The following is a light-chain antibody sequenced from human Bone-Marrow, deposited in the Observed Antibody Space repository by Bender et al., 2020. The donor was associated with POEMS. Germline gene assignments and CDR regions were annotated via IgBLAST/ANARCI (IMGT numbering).Light chain of an antibody. Sequence: QSALTQPASVSGSPGQSITISCTGTSSDVGGYNYVSWYQQHPGKAPKLMIYDVSNRPSGISNRFSGSKSGYTASLTVSGLQAEDEADYYCSAFAGSNNFFGTGTKVTVL. J-gene: IGLJ1*01. CDR3: SAFAGSNNF. CDR1: SSDVGGYNY. CDR2: DVS. V-gene: IGLV2-14*03.